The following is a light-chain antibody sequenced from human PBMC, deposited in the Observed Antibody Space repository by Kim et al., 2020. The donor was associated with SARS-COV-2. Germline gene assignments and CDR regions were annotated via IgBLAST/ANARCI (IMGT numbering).Light chain of an antibody. CDR1: SSNIGNNT. V-gene: IGLV1-44*01. CDR3: AVWDDSLNGWV. Sequence: RVTVSCSGRSSNIGNNTLNWYQQLPGTAPQLLIYANKQRPSGVPDRFSASKSGTSASLAISGLQSDDEADYYCAVWDDSLNGWVFGGGTQLTVL. J-gene: IGLJ3*02. CDR2: ANK.